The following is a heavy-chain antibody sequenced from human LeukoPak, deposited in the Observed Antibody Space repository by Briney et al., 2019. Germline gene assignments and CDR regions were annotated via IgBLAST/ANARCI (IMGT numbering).Heavy chain of an antibody. CDR3: ARGPQRGGDGWADDD. CDR2: ISYSGII. D-gene: IGHD2-21*02. J-gene: IGHJ4*02. CDR1: GGSISSSSYY. V-gene: IGHV4-61*05. Sequence: SETLSLTCTVSGGSISSSSYYWGWIRQPPGKGLEWIGYISYSGIINYNPSLKSRVTISLDTSKNQFSLNVKSVTAADTAVYYCARGPQRGGDGWADDDWGQGTLVTVSS.